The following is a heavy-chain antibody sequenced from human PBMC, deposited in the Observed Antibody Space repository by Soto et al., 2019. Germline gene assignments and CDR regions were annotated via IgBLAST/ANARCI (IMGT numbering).Heavy chain of an antibody. J-gene: IGHJ6*02. Sequence: SGGSLRLSCAASGFTFSSNAMSWVRQAPGRGLEWVSGISGSGGVTYYADSVKGRFTISRDNPKNTVHLQLKSLRAEDTAIYYCAKGGYFYGIDVWGQGTTVTVSS. V-gene: IGHV3-23*01. CDR3: AKGGYFYGIDV. CDR2: ISGSGGVT. CDR1: GFTFSSNA.